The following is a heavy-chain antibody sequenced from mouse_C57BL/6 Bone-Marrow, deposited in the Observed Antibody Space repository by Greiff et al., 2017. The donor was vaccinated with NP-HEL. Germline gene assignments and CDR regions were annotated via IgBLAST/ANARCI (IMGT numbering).Heavy chain of an antibody. CDR2: IYPGSGST. CDR1: GYTFTSYW. D-gene: IGHD2-2*01. V-gene: IGHV1-55*01. Sequence: QVQLQQPGAELVKPGASVKISCKASGYTFTSYWITWVKQRPGQGLEWIGDIYPGSGSTNYTEKFKRKATLTVDTYSSTAYMQLSRMTSEDSAVYYCAREHGSDYYAMDDWGQGTSVTVSS. CDR3: AREHGSDYYAMDD. J-gene: IGHJ4*01.